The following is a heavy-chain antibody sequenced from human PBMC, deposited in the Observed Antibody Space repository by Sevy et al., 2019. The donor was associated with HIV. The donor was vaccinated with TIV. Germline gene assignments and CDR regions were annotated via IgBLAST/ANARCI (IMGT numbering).Heavy chain of an antibody. CDR3: AREEAPNRQTRYCNGDNCFYNSIDP. CDR2: ISHDGNTK. V-gene: IGHV3-30-3*01. Sequence: GGSLRLSCAASGFTFNDYAMHWVRQAPGKGLEWVAIISHDGNTKFYADSVRGRFTISRDNVENSGSLQMNSLRREDTAVYFWAREEAPNRQTRYCNGDNCFYNSIDPWGQGTQVTVSS. CDR1: GFTFNDYA. J-gene: IGHJ5*02. D-gene: IGHD2-15*01.